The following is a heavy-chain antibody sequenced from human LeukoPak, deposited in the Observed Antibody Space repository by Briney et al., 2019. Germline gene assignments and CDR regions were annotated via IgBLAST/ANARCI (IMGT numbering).Heavy chain of an antibody. Sequence: AASVKVSCKASGYTFTSYGISWVRQAPGQGLEWMGWISAYNGNTNYAQKLQGRATMTTDTSTSTAYMELRSLRSDDTAVYYCARGKGYYDILTGYYVGVFDYWGQGTLVTVSS. V-gene: IGHV1-18*01. J-gene: IGHJ4*02. CDR1: GYTFTSYG. CDR3: ARGKGYYDILTGYYVGVFDY. CDR2: ISAYNGNT. D-gene: IGHD3-9*01.